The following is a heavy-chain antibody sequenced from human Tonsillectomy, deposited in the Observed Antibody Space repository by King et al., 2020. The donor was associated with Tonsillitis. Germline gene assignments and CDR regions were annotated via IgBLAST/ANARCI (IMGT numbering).Heavy chain of an antibody. D-gene: IGHD1-7*01. CDR2: ISVYSGNT. CDR3: ARDHEILELPDEAVDI. V-gene: IGHV1-18*01. Sequence: HVQLVESGAEMKKPGASVKVSCKASGYTFDNYAITWVRQAPGQGLEWMGWISVYSGNTNYAQKLQGRVTMTTDTSTTTAYMELRSLRSDDTAVYYCARDHEILELPDEAVDIWGQGTMVTVSS. CDR1: GYTFDNYA. J-gene: IGHJ3*02.